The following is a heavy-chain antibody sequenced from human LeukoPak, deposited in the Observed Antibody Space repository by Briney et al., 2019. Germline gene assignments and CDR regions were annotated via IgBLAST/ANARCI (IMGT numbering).Heavy chain of an antibody. Sequence: PGGSLRLSCAASGFIFSNYAMHWVRQAPGKGLEWVAIISYDGSNEFYADSVKGRFTISRDSSKNMLYLQMNSLRDDDTAVYYCARGPTNIAAAGVYFDYWGQGTLVTVSS. J-gene: IGHJ4*02. V-gene: IGHV3-30*04. CDR1: GFIFSNYA. D-gene: IGHD6-13*01. CDR3: ARGPTNIAAAGVYFDY. CDR2: ISYDGSNE.